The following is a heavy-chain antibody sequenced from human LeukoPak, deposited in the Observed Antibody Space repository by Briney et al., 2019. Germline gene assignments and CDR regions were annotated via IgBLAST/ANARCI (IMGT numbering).Heavy chain of an antibody. CDR3: ARAKPVIAARPNYYMDV. J-gene: IGHJ6*03. D-gene: IGHD6-6*01. Sequence: ASVKVSCKASGGTFSSYAISWVRQAPGQGLEWMGWINPNSGGTNYAQKFQGRVTMTRDTSISTAYMELSRLRSDDTAVYYCARAKPVIAARPNYYMDVWGKGTTVTVSS. CDR1: GGTFSSYA. CDR2: INPNSGGT. V-gene: IGHV1-2*02.